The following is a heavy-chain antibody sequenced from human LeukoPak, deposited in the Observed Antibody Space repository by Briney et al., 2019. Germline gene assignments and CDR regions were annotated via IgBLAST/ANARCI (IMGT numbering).Heavy chain of an antibody. D-gene: IGHD2-8*01. CDR3: ARGGTLVYAILDY. CDR1: GGSISSYY. V-gene: IGHV4-59*01. Sequence: PSETLSLTCTVSGGSISSYYWSWIRQPPGKGLEWIGYIYYSGSTNYNPSLKSRVTISVDTSKNQFSLKLSSVTAADTAAYYCARGGTLVYAILDYWGQGTLVTVSS. CDR2: IYYSGST. J-gene: IGHJ4*02.